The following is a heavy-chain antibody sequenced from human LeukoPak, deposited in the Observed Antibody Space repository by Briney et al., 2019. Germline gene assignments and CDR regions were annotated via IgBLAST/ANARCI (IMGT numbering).Heavy chain of an antibody. D-gene: IGHD2-2*01. V-gene: IGHV4-30-4*01. CDR3: ARGRAVVPAAPFDY. CDR2: IYYSGST. CDR1: GGSISSGDYY. J-gene: IGHJ4*02. Sequence: PSQTLSLTCTVSGGSISSGDYYWSWIRQPPGKGLEWIGYIYYSGSTYYSPSLKSRVTISVDTSKNQFSLKLSSVTAADTAVYYCARGRAVVPAAPFDYWGQGTLVTVSS.